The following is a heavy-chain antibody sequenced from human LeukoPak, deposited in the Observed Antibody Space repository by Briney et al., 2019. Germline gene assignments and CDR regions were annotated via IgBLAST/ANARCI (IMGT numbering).Heavy chain of an antibody. J-gene: IGHJ4*02. V-gene: IGHV6-1*01. CDR3: ARTKGLKDGIAATDY. Sequence: SQTLSLTCAISGDSVSSNSVAWHWIRQSPSRGLEWLGRTYYRSKWFNDYVASVKSRVVINPDTSKNQFSLQLNSVTPEDTAVYYCARTKGLKDGIAATDYWGQGSLVTVSS. CDR1: GDSVSSNSVA. D-gene: IGHD6-13*01. CDR2: TYYRSKWFN.